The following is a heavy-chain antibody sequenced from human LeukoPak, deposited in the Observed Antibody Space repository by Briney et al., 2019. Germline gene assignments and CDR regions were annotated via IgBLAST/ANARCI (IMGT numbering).Heavy chain of an antibody. CDR3: ARARSAIAARGYYYGMDV. Sequence: SQTLSLTCTVSGGSISSGSYYWSWIRQPAGKGLEWIGRIYTSGSTNYNPSLKSRVTLSVDTSKNQFSLKLSSVTAADTAVYYCARARSAIAARGYYYGMDVRGQGTTVTVSS. V-gene: IGHV4-61*02. D-gene: IGHD6-6*01. J-gene: IGHJ6*02. CDR2: IYTSGST. CDR1: GGSISSGSYY.